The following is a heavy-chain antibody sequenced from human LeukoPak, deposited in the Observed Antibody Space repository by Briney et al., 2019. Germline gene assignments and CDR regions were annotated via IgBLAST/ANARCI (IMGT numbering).Heavy chain of an antibody. D-gene: IGHD6-13*01. V-gene: IGHV4-34*01. CDR3: ARGEAAAGVYYFDY. Sequence: SETLSLTCAVYGGSFSGYYWSWIRQPPGKGLEWIGEINHSGSTNYNPSLKSRVTISVDTSKNQFSLKLSSVTAADTAVYYCARGEAAAGVYYFDYWGQGTLATVSS. J-gene: IGHJ4*02. CDR1: GGSFSGYY. CDR2: INHSGST.